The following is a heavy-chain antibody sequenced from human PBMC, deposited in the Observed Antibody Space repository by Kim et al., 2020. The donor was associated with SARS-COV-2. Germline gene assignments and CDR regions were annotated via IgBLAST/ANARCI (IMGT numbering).Heavy chain of an antibody. V-gene: IGHV5-51*01. CDR1: GYSFTSYW. J-gene: IGHJ6*04. CDR3: ARVLYYYGSGSSATYYYYGMGG. D-gene: IGHD3-10*01. CDR2: IYPGDSDT. Sequence: GESLKISCKGSGYSFTSYWIGWVRQMPGKGLEWMGIIYPGDSDTRYSPSFQGQVTISADKSISTAYLQWSSLKASDTAMYYCARVLYYYGSGSSATYYYYGMGGWGGGATVAVSA.